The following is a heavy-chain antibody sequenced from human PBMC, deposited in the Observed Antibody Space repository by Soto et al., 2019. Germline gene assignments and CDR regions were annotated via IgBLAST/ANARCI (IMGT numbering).Heavy chain of an antibody. V-gene: IGHV1-2*02. Sequence: ASVKVSCRASGYTFSDYYIHWVRQTPGQGLEWMGWINPNSGGTKYAPKFQGGVTMTRDMSITTAYMELSRLRSGDKAMYYCAREPATAKPEGVDFWGQGTLVTVSS. CDR3: AREPATAKPEGVDF. CDR1: GYTFSDYY. D-gene: IGHD1-1*01. J-gene: IGHJ4*02. CDR2: INPNSGGT.